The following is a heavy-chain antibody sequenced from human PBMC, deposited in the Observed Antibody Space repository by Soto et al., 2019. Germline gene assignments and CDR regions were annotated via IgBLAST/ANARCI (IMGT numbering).Heavy chain of an antibody. D-gene: IGHD1-26*01. J-gene: IGHJ6*02. CDR3: ARIKWGLDYYNGMDV. CDR2: INPKSAAT. Sequence: QVQLVQSGAEVKKSGASVKVSCKASGYSVSDYFIQWVRQAPGQGLEWVAWINPKSAATNYAKKFQVRVSLTWDTSFSTAYIELTRLRPDDTAVYYCARIKWGLDYYNGMDVWGQGTTVIVSS. V-gene: IGHV1-2*02. CDR1: GYSVSDYF.